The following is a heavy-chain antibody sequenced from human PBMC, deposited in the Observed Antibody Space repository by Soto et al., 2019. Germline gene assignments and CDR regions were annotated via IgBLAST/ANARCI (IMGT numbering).Heavy chain of an antibody. D-gene: IGHD3-22*01. CDR2: ISYDGSNK. J-gene: IGHJ4*02. CDR1: GFTFSSYA. Sequence: PGGSLRLSCAASGFTFSSYAMHWVRQAPGKGLEWVAVISYDGSNKYYADSVKGRFTISRDNSKNTLHLQMNSLRAEDTAVYYCAREVRPLNTYDSSGPSDYWGQGTLVTVSS. V-gene: IGHV3-30-3*01. CDR3: AREVRPLNTYDSSGPSDY.